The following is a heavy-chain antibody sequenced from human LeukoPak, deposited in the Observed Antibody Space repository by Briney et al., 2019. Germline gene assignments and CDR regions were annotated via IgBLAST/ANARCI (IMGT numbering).Heavy chain of an antibody. J-gene: IGHJ4*02. CDR2: ISYNGNNK. D-gene: IGHD7-27*01. Sequence: PGGSLRLSCAASGFTFSSYGMHWVRQAPGKGLEWVAVISYNGNNKYYEDSVKGRFTISRDNSKSTLSLQMNSLIPEDTAVYYCSREELGMVFFDYWGQGTLVTVSS. V-gene: IGHV3-30*03. CDR1: GFTFSSYG. CDR3: SREELGMVFFDY.